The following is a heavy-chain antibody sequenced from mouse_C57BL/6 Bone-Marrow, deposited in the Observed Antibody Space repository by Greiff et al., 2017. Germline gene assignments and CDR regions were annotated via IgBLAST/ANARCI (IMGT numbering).Heavy chain of an antibody. J-gene: IGHJ3*01. CDR2: IDPSDIYT. V-gene: IGHV1-50*01. CDR1: GYTFTSYW. D-gene: IGHD2-2*01. CDR3: ARGLRRRGAWFAY. Sequence: VQLQQPGAELVKPGASVKLSCKASGYTFTSYWMQWVKQRPGQGLEWIGAIDPSDIYTNYNQKFKGKATLTVATSSSTAYMQLSSLTSEDSAVYYCARGLRRRGAWFAYWGQGTLVTVSA.